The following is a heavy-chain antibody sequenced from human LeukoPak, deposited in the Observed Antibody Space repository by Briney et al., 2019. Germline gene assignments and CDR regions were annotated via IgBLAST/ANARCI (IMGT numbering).Heavy chain of an antibody. CDR2: INHSGST. CDR3: EGGYYDSSGYFVLDY. J-gene: IGHJ4*02. V-gene: IGHV4-34*01. D-gene: IGHD3-22*01. CDR1: GGSFSGYY. Sequence: SETLSLTCAVYGGSFSGYYWSWIRQPPGKGLEWIGEINHSGSTNYNPSLKSRVTISVDTSKNQFSLKLSSVTAADTAVYYCEGGYYDSSGYFVLDYWGQGTLVTVSS.